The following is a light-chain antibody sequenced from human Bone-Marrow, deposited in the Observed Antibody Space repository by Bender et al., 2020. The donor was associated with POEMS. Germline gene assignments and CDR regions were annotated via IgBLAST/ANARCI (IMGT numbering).Light chain of an antibody. V-gene: IGLV1-44*01. CDR2: INN. Sequence: QSLLTPPPSVSGAPGQRVTISCTGDSSNIGTSPVNWYQQLPGTAPKLLIDINNQRPSVVPDRFSGYNSGTSPSLTISGLQSDDADDYYCAAWEGGLNGWLFGGGTKLTVL. CDR3: AAWEGGLNGWL. J-gene: IGLJ3*02. CDR1: SSNIGTSP.